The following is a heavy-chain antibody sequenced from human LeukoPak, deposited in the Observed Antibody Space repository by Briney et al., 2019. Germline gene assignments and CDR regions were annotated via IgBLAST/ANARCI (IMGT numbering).Heavy chain of an antibody. Sequence: GGSLRLSCAASGFTFSSYWMSWVRQAPGKRLEWVANIKQDGSEKFYVDSVKGRFTISRDNVENSLYLQMNSLRDEDTAVYYCARVAADSVNYFDYWGQGTLVTVSS. V-gene: IGHV3-7*01. J-gene: IGHJ4*02. CDR1: GFTFSSYW. CDR3: ARVAADSVNYFDY. CDR2: IKQDGSEK. D-gene: IGHD6-25*01.